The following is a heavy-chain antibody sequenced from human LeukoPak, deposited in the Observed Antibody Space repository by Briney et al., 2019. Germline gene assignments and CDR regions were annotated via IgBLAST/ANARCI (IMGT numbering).Heavy chain of an antibody. Sequence: SETLSLTCAVYGGSFSGYYWSWIRQPPGKGLERIGEINHSGSTNYNPSLKSRVTISVDTSKSQFSLKLNSMTAADTAVYYCARGAQTYYDKAPVDYWGQGTLVTVSS. CDR1: GGSFSGYY. V-gene: IGHV4-34*01. D-gene: IGHD3-22*01. J-gene: IGHJ4*02. CDR3: ARGAQTYYDKAPVDY. CDR2: INHSGST.